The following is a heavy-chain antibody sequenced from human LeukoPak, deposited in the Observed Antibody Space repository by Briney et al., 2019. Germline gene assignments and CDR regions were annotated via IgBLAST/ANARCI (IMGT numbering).Heavy chain of an antibody. CDR1: GGSISSSSYY. CDR3: ARQTYYYDSSGLNVFDY. D-gene: IGHD3-22*01. Sequence: SETLSLTCTVSGGSISSSSYYWGWIRQPPGKGLEWIGGIYYSGSTYYNPSLKSRVTISVDTSKNQFSLKLSSVTAADTAVYYCARQTYYYDSSGLNVFDYWGQGTLVTVSS. V-gene: IGHV4-39*01. CDR2: IYYSGST. J-gene: IGHJ4*02.